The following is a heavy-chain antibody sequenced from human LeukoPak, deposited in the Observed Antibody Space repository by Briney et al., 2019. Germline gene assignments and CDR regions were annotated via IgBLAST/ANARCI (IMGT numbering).Heavy chain of an antibody. CDR3: ARGLAARAYYYYYYMDV. CDR2: INHSGST. D-gene: IGHD6-6*01. J-gene: IGHJ6*03. V-gene: IGHV4-34*01. CDR1: GASFNSDDQY. Sequence: PSETLSLTCTVSGASFNSDDQYWNWIRQPPGKGLEWIGEINHSGSTNYNPSLKSRVTISVDTSKNQFSLKLSSVTAADTAVYYCARGLAARAYYYYYYMDVWGKGTTVTVSS.